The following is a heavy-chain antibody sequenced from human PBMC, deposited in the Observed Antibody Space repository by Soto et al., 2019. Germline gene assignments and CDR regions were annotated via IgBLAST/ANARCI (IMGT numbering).Heavy chain of an antibody. CDR1: GGSISSYY. V-gene: IGHV4-59*08. J-gene: IGHJ5*02. D-gene: IGHD2-15*01. CDR2: MYYGGRT. CDR3: ARGTPSPLTVRSSRGPWFDP. Sequence: SETLSLTCTVSGGSISSYYWSWIRQPPGKGLEWIGYMYYGGRTNYNPSLKSRVTISVDTSKMQVSLKLSSVTAADTAVYFCARGTPSPLTVRSSRGPWFDPWGQGTMVTVSS.